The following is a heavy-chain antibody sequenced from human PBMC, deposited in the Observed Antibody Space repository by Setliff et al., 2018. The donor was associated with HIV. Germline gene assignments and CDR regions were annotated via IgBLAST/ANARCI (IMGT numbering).Heavy chain of an antibody. J-gene: IGHJ3*01. CDR3: ARGWGHDGFDF. CDR2: INHSGGT. CDR1: GDSISSYS. V-gene: IGHV4-34*01. Sequence: SETLSLTCTVSGDSISSYSWNWIRQSPGGGLEWIGEINHSGGTNYNPSLKSRVTMSIDTSKNQFSLNVSSVTAADTAVYYCARGWGHDGFDFWGQGTMVTVSS. D-gene: IGHD7-27*01.